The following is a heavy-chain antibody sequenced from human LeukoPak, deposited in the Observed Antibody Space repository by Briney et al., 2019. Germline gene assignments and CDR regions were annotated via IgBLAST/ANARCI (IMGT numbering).Heavy chain of an antibody. CDR3: AKDGQLLPLDY. CDR2: ISGSGGST. Sequence: GGSLRLSCAASGFTFSSYAMRWVRQAPGKGLAWVSAISGSGGSTYYANSVKGRFTISRDNSKNTLYLQMNGLRAEDTAVYYCAKDGQLLPLDYWGQGTLVTVSS. J-gene: IGHJ4*02. CDR1: GFTFSSYA. D-gene: IGHD2-15*01. V-gene: IGHV3-23*01.